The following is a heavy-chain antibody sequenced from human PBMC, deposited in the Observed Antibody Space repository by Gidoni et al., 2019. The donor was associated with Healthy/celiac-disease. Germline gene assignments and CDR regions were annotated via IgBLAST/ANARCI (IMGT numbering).Heavy chain of an antibody. Sequence: QVQLVESGGGVVQPGRSLRLSCAASGFTFSSYGMHWVRQAPGKGLGWVAVIWYDGSNKYYADSVKGRFTISRDNSKNTLYLQMNSLRAEDTAVYYCARDQGNYGSGSYDYWGQGTLVTVSS. J-gene: IGHJ4*02. CDR1: GFTFSSYG. V-gene: IGHV3-33*01. D-gene: IGHD3-10*01. CDR2: IWYDGSNK. CDR3: ARDQGNYGSGSYDY.